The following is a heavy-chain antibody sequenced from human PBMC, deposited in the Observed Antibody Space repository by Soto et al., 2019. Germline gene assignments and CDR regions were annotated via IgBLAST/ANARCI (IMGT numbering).Heavy chain of an antibody. CDR2: INHSGST. J-gene: IGHJ6*02. Sequence: PSETLSLTCAVYGGSFSGYYWSWIRQPPGKGLEWIGEINHSGSTNYNPSLKSRVTISVDTSKNQFSLKLSSVTAADTAVYYCARVLVRGVITYYYYYGMDVWGQGTTVTASS. CDR1: GGSFSGYY. CDR3: ARVLVRGVITYYYYYGMDV. D-gene: IGHD3-10*01. V-gene: IGHV4-34*01.